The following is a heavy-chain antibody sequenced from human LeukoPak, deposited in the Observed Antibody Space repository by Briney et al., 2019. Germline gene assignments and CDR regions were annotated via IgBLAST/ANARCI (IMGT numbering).Heavy chain of an antibody. V-gene: IGHV3-74*01. CDR2: INSDGSST. Sequence: PGGSLRLSCAASGFTASSYWMHWVRQAPGTGLVWVSRINSDGSSTYYADSVKGRFTISRDNAKNTLYLQMNSLRGEDTAVYYCARDPGGYYMDVWGKGTTVTVSS. CDR1: GFTASSYW. J-gene: IGHJ6*03. CDR3: ARDPGGYYMDV. D-gene: IGHD4-23*01.